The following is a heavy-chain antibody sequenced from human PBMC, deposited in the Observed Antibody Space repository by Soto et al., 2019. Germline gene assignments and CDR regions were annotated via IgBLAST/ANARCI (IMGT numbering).Heavy chain of an antibody. Sequence: SGPTLVNPTQTLTLTCTVSGFSLMTNGVGVGWFRQPPGKSLEWLALIYWDDVQRYSPSLETRLTITKDNFRSQVVLTMTNMDPVDTATYYCAHSPCSGGTCYLFDYWGQGTLVTVSS. V-gene: IGHV2-5*02. CDR1: GFSLMTNGVG. CDR3: AHSPCSGGTCYLFDY. CDR2: IYWDDVQ. J-gene: IGHJ4*02. D-gene: IGHD2-15*01.